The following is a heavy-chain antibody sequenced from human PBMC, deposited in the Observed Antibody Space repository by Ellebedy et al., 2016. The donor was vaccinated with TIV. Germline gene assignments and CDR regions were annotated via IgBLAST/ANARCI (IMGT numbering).Heavy chain of an antibody. CDR1: GGVFTHYA. CDR2: IIPVYGVV. J-gene: IGHJ2*01. Sequence: ASVKVSCKASGGVFTHYAFSWVRQAPGQGLEWVGGIIPVYGVVNVPPKFKNRVIITADASSRTADLELNRLRLDDTAVYFCAALDIEVATTVWFFEVWGPGTRVTVSS. D-gene: IGHD4-17*01. V-gene: IGHV1-69*13. CDR3: AALDIEVATTVWFFEV.